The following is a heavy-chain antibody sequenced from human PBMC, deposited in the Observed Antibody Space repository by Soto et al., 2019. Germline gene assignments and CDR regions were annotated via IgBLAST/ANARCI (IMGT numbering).Heavy chain of an antibody. CDR3: ARSEGSCTSLESYYYYYYGMDV. V-gene: IGHV1-69*01. CDR2: IIPIPGTA. CDR1: GGTFGSYA. J-gene: IGHJ6*02. D-gene: IGHD2-2*01. Sequence: QVQLVQSGAEVKKPGSSVKVSCKASGGTFGSYAISWVRQAPGQGLEWMGGIIPIPGTANYAQKFQGSVTIAADESTSTADMELSSLRSEDTAVYYGARSEGSCTSLESYYYYYYGMDVWGQGTTVTVSS.